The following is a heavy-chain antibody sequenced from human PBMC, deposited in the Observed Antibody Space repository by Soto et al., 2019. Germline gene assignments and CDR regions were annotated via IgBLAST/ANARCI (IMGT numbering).Heavy chain of an antibody. CDR1: GGTFSSYA. V-gene: IGHV1-69*13. D-gene: IGHD3-22*01. CDR3: ASSYDSSGYLEYFQH. CDR2: IIPIFGTA. J-gene: IGHJ1*01. Sequence: SVKVSCKASGGTFSSYAISWVRQAPGQGLEWMGGIIPIFGTANYAQKFQGRVTITADESTSTAYMELSSLRSEDTAVYYCASSYDSSGYLEYFQHWGQGTQVTVSS.